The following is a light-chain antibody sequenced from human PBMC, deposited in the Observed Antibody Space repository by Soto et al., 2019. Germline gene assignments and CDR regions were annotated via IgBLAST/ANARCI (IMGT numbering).Light chain of an antibody. CDR3: AAWDDRMSGRV. J-gene: IGLJ3*02. CDR2: SDN. CDR1: TANIGKNY. Sequence: QSVLTQSPPTSGTPGQRVTISCSGNTANIGKNYVYWYQQFPGTAPKLLIYSDNQRPSWVPDRFSVSKSDTSASLAISGLRSEDEAVYYCAAWDDRMSGRVFGGGTKLTVL. V-gene: IGLV1-47*02.